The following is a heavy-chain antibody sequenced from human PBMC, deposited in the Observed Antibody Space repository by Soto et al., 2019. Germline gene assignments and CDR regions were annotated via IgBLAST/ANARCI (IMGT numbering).Heavy chain of an antibody. CDR1: GGTFSSYA. CDR3: ARDPTMTTTARYGMDV. D-gene: IGHD4-4*01. J-gene: IGHJ6*02. CDR2: IIPIFGTA. V-gene: IGHV1-69*01. Sequence: QVQLVQSGAEVKKPGSSVKVSCKASGGTFSSYAISWVRQAPGQGLEWMGGIIPIFGTANYAQKFQGRVTITADESTSTAYMELRSLRSEDTAVDYCARDPTMTTTARYGMDVWGQGTTVTVSS.